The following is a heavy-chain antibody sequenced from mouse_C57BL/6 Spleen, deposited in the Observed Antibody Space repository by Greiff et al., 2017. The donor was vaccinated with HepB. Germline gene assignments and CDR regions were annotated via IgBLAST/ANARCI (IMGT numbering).Heavy chain of an antibody. CDR2: IYPGDGDT. CDR3: ARLGYSNSYYFDY. J-gene: IGHJ2*01. Sequence: VQLQESGPELVKPGASVKISCKASGYAFSSSWMNWVKQRPGKGLEWIGRIYPGDGDTNYNGKFKGKATLTAAKSSSTAYMQLSSLTSEDSAVYFCARLGYSNSYYFDYWGQGTTLTVSS. D-gene: IGHD2-5*01. CDR1: GYAFSSSW. V-gene: IGHV1-82*01.